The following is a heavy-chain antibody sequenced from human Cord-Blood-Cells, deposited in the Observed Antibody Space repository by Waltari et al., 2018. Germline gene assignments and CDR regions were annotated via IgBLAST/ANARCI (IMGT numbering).Heavy chain of an antibody. CDR1: GGSFSGYY. J-gene: IGHJ5*02. D-gene: IGHD3-3*01. CDR2: INHTGST. V-gene: IGHV4-34*01. Sequence: VQLQQWGAGLLKPSETLYLTCAVYGGSFSGYYSSWLRPTAGRRLEGIGEINHTGSTNYNPSLKSRVTISVDTSKNQFSLKLSSVTAADTAVYYCARGQGDYYDVWSGYYNWFDPWGQGTLVTVSS. CDR3: ARGQGDYYDVWSGYYNWFDP.